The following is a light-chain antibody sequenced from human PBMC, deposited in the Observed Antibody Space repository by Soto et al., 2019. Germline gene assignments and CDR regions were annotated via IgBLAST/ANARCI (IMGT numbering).Light chain of an antibody. CDR3: SSYSSSSTPYV. J-gene: IGLJ1*01. CDR2: DVS. Sequence: QSALTQPASVSGSPGQSITISCTGTSSDVGGYNSVSWYQQHAGKVPKLIIFDVSNRPSGVSSRFSGSKSGNTASLTISGLQAEDEADYYCSSYSSSSTPYVFGTGTKVTVL. V-gene: IGLV2-14*01. CDR1: SSDVGGYNS.